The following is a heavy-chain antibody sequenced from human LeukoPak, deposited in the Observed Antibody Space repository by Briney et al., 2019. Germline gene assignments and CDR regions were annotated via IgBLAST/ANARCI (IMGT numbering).Heavy chain of an antibody. D-gene: IGHD6-19*01. Sequence: GGSLRLSCAASGFTFSSFAMSWVRQAPGKGLEWISVISASGGSTYYADSVKGRFTISRDNSKNTLYLQMNSLRAEDTAVYYCARPYSSGYWGQGTLVTVSS. CDR1: GFTFSSFA. CDR3: ARPYSSGY. CDR2: ISASGGST. V-gene: IGHV3-23*01. J-gene: IGHJ4*02.